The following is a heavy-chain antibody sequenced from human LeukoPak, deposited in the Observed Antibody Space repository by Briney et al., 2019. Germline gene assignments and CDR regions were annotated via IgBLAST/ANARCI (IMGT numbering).Heavy chain of an antibody. CDR1: GFTFSSYG. V-gene: IGHV3-30*02. Sequence: GGSLRLSCAASGFTFSSYGMHWVRQAPGKGLEWVAFIRYGGSNKYYADSVKGRFTISRDNSKNTLYLQMNSLRAEDTAVYYCAKDRTTITTGSGCFDYWGQGTLITVSS. CDR3: AKDRTTITTGSGCFDY. CDR2: IRYGGSNK. D-gene: IGHD4-11*01. J-gene: IGHJ4*02.